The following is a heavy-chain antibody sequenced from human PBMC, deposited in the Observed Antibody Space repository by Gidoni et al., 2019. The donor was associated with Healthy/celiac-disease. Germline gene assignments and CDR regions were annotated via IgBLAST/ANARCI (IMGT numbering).Heavy chain of an antibody. J-gene: IGHJ4*02. D-gene: IGHD2-2*02. CDR3: ATDIVVVPAAIPLDY. CDR2: MSISSSYI. Sequence: EVQRVESGGGLVKPGGSLRLSCAAAGFTFSSYSMNWVSQSPGKGLAWVSSMSISSSYIYYADSVKGRFTISRDNSKNALYLQMNSLRAEDTAVYYCATDIVVVPAAIPLDYWGQGTLVTVSS. CDR1: GFTFSSYS. V-gene: IGHV3-21*01.